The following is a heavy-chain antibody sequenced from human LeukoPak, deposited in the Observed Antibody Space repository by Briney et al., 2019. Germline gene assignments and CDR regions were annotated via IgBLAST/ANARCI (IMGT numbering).Heavy chain of an antibody. CDR3: ARGSRIAVAGDDAFDI. CDR1: GYSFTGYY. D-gene: IGHD6-19*01. Sequence: ASVKVSCKASGYSFTGYYMHWVRQAPGQGLEWMGWINPYSGGTNYAQKFQGRVTITRNTSISTAYMELSSLRSEDTAVYYCARGSRIAVAGDDAFDIWGQGTMVTVSS. CDR2: INPYSGGT. J-gene: IGHJ3*02. V-gene: IGHV1-2*02.